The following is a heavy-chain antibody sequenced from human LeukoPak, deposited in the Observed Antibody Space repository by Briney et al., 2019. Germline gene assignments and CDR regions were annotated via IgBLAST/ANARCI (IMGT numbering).Heavy chain of an antibody. D-gene: IGHD1-26*01. CDR3: ARDPEWELLDWYFDL. J-gene: IGHJ2*01. CDR1: GFTFSSYG. Sequence: GGSLRLSCAASGFTFSSYGMHWVRQAPGKGLEWVAVIWYDGSNKYYADSVKGRFTISRDNSKNTLYLQMNSLRAEDTAVYYCARDPEWELLDWYFDLWGRGTLVTVSS. V-gene: IGHV3-33*01. CDR2: IWYDGSNK.